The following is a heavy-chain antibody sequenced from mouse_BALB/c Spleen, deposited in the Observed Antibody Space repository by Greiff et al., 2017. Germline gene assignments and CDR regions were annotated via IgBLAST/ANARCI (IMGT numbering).Heavy chain of an antibody. J-gene: IGHJ4*01. CDR2: IDPANGNT. CDR3: ARYGNYVGYAMDY. Sequence: VQLQQSGAELVKPGASVKLSCTASGFNIKDTYMHWVKQRPEQGLEWIGRIDPANGNTKYDPKFQGKATITADTSSNTAYLQLSSLTSEDTAVYYCARYGNYVGYAMDYWGQGTSVTVSS. D-gene: IGHD2-1*01. CDR1: GFNIKDTY. V-gene: IGHV14-3*02.